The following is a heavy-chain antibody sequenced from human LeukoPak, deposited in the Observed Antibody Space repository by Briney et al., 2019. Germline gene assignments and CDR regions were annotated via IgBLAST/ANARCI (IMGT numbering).Heavy chain of an antibody. Sequence: GGSLRLSCAASGFTFSSYAMSWVRQAPGKGLEWVTSISGSGGSTYYADSVKGRFTISRDNSKNTLYLQMNSLRAEDTAVYYCARAAGGQQLVLSNWFDPWGQRTLVTVSS. CDR2: ISGSGGST. D-gene: IGHD6-13*01. CDR1: GFTFSSYA. CDR3: ARAAGGQQLVLSNWFDP. J-gene: IGHJ5*02. V-gene: IGHV3-23*01.